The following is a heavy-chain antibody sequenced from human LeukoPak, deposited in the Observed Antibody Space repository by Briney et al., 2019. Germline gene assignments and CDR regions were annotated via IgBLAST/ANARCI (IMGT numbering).Heavy chain of an antibody. Sequence: GGSLRLSCAASGFTFSSNGMHWVRQAPGKGLEWVSVIYSGGSRYYTDSVKGRFTISRDISKNTLYLQMNSLRVEDTAVYFCARRGVAGTEYYFDYWGQGTLVTVSS. CDR1: GFTFSSNG. V-gene: IGHV3-23*03. J-gene: IGHJ4*02. D-gene: IGHD6-19*01. CDR2: IYSGGSR. CDR3: ARRGVAGTEYYFDY.